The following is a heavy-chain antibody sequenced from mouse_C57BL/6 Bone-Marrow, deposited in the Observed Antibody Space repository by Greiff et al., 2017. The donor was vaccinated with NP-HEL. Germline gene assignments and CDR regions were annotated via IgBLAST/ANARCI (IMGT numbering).Heavy chain of an antibody. V-gene: IGHV5-15*01. CDR2: ISNLAYSI. J-gene: IGHJ1*03. Sequence: EVKLMESGGGLVQPGGSLKLSCAASGFTFSDYGMAWVRQAPRKGPEWVAFISNLAYSIYYADTVTGRFTISRENAKNTLYLEMSSLRSEDTAMYYCARQHYGSSYWYFDVWGTGTTVTVSS. D-gene: IGHD1-1*01. CDR1: GFTFSDYG. CDR3: ARQHYGSSYWYFDV.